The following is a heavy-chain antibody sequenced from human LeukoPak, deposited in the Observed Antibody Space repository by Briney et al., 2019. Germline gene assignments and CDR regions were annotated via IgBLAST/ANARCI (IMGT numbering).Heavy chain of an antibody. CDR2: IYHTGST. CDR1: GYSISSGYY. Sequence: SETLSLTCTVSGYSISSGYYWGWTRQPPGKGLDWIGSIYHTGSTYYIPSLKSRVTISVDTSKNQFSLKLNSVTAADTAVYYCARRTRDCGSISCYHDYWGQGTLVTVSS. CDR3: ARRTRDCGSISCYHDY. D-gene: IGHD2-2*01. V-gene: IGHV4-38-2*02. J-gene: IGHJ4*02.